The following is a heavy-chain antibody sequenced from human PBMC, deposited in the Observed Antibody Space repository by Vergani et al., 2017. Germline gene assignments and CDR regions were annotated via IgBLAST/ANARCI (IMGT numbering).Heavy chain of an antibody. Sequence: VQLLESGGGLVQPGASVKVSCKASGYTFTGYYMHWVRQAPGQGLEWMGWINPNSGGTNYAQKFQGRVTMTRDTSISTAYMELSRLRSDDTAVYYCARKTTNWLSHLFDPWGQGTLVTVSS. CDR3: ARKTTNWLSHLFDP. D-gene: IGHD4-11*01. CDR2: INPNSGGT. V-gene: IGHV1-2*02. CDR1: GYTFTGYY. J-gene: IGHJ5*02.